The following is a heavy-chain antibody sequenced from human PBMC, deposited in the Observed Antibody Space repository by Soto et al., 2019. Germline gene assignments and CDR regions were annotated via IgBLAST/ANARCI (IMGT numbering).Heavy chain of an antibody. V-gene: IGHV2-5*01. Sequence: SGPTLVNPTQTLTLTCTFSGFSLSTSGVAMGWVRQPPGKALEWLALIYWNDDKRYSPSLKSRLTITKDTSKNQVVLTVTNMDPVDTATYYCAHRRQITMIEYWGQGTLVTVSS. CDR1: GFSLSTSGVA. J-gene: IGHJ4*02. D-gene: IGHD3-22*01. CDR3: AHRRQITMIEY. CDR2: IYWNDDK.